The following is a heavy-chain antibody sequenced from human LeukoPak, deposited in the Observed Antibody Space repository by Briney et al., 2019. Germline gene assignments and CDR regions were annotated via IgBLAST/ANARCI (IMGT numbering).Heavy chain of an antibody. CDR3: ARFLNNYTYADY. D-gene: IGHD1/OR15-1a*01. J-gene: IGHJ4*02. V-gene: IGHV3-48*04. CDR1: GFTFGDYV. Sequence: GGSLRLSCAASGFTFGDYVMIWVRQTPGKGLEWLSYIVSFSSPVYYADSVKGRFTISRDNAKNSLYLQMNSLRAEDTAMYYCARFLNNYTYADYWGQGTLVTVSS. CDR2: IVSFSSPV.